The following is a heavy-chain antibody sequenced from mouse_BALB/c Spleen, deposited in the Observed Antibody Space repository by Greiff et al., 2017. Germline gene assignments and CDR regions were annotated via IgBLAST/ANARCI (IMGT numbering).Heavy chain of an antibody. CDR3: ARGDFDV. Sequence: EVQLQESGPGLVKPSQSLSLTCTVTGYSITSDYAWNWIRQFPGNKLEWMGYISYSGSTSYNPSLKSRISITRDTSKNQFFLQLNSVTTEDTATYYCARGDFDVWGAGTTVTVSS. J-gene: IGHJ1*01. V-gene: IGHV3-2*02. CDR2: ISYSGST. CDR1: GYSITSDYA.